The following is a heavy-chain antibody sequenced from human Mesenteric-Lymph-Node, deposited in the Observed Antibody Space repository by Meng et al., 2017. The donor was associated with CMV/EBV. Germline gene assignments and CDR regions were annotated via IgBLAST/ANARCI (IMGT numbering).Heavy chain of an antibody. D-gene: IGHD3-16*01. CDR1: WCAIRSDSW. Sequence: QVQLQESGRGMVKPSGTLSLTWACSWCAIRSDSWGSWVRQAPGKGXEWIGEIYHSGSTNYNPSLKSRVAISLDKSKNEFSLNLISVTAADTAVYYCARGGALRWGQGTLVTVSS. J-gene: IGHJ4*02. V-gene: IGHV4-4*02. CDR2: IYHSGST. CDR3: ARGGALR.